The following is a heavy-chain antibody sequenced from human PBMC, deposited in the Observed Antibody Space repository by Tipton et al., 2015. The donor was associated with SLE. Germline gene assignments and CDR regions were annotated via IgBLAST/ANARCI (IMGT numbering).Heavy chain of an antibody. CDR1: GFTFSSYG. D-gene: IGHD1-26*01. J-gene: IGHJ4*02. CDR2: IRYDGSNK. Sequence: SLRLSCAASGFTFSSYGMHWVRQAPGKGLEWVAFIRYDGSNKYYADSVKGRFTISRDNAKNSLYLQMNSLRAEDTAVYYCAREGGAVGATDYWGQGTLVTVSS. V-gene: IGHV3-30*02. CDR3: AREGGAVGATDY.